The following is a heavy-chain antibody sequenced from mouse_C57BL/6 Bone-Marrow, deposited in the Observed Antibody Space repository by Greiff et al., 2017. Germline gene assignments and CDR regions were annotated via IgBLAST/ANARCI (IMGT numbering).Heavy chain of an antibody. D-gene: IGHD2-5*01. CDR1: GYTFTDYY. CDR2: INPYNGGT. CDR3: TTGTYSNQFAY. V-gene: IGHV1-19*01. Sequence: EVQLQQSGPVLVKPGASVKMSCKASGYTFTDYYMNWVKQSHGKSLEWIGVINPYNGGTSYNQKFKGKATLTVDKSSSTAYMELNSLTSEDTAVYYCTTGTYSNQFAYWGQGTLVTVSA. J-gene: IGHJ3*01.